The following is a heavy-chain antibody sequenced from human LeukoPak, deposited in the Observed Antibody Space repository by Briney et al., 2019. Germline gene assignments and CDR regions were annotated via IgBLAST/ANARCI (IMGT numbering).Heavy chain of an antibody. CDR2: IYTGETT. CDR1: GFTVSSKY. J-gene: IGHJ4*02. V-gene: IGHV3-66*01. Sequence: GGSLRLSCEASGFTVSSKYMSWVRQAPGKGLEWVSVIYTGETTYYADSVKGRFTISRDNSKNTLYLQMDGLRVEDTAVYYCAKVGAVAAVENWGQGTLVTVSS. CDR3: AKVGAVAAVEN. D-gene: IGHD6-19*01.